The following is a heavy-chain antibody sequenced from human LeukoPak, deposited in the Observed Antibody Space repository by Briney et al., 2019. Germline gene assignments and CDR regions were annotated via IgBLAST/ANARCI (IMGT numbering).Heavy chain of an antibody. J-gene: IGHJ6*02. CDR2: ISSSYM. V-gene: IGHV3-21*01. D-gene: IGHD3-10*01. Sequence: GESLRLSWAASAXTFSTFTMNWVRQPPGKGLEWVSSISSSYMFYADSVKGRFTISRDNAKSSLYLQMNSLRAEDTAVYYCASSSYGSGRYGMDVWGQGTTVTVSS. CDR1: AXTFSTFT. CDR3: ASSSYGSGRYGMDV.